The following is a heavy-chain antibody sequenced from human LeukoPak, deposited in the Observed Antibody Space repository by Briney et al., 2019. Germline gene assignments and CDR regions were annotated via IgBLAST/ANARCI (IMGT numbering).Heavy chain of an antibody. D-gene: IGHD5-18*01. CDR2: ISPGDSDT. CDR3: ARQLSGYGYCVDY. Sequence: GESLKISCKGSGYSFTSYWIGWVRQMPGKGLEWMGIISPGDSDTRYSPSFQGQVTISADKSISTPYLQWSSLKASDTAMYYCARQLSGYGYCVDYWGQGTLVTVSS. CDR1: GYSFTSYW. V-gene: IGHV5-51*01. J-gene: IGHJ4*02.